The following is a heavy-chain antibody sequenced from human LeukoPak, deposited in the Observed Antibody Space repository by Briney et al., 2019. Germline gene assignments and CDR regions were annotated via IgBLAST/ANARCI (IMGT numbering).Heavy chain of an antibody. CDR2: IDTSGNT. CDR3: ARGGFDGSPYYYYMDV. CDR1: GGSISSYY. V-gene: IGHV4-4*07. J-gene: IGHJ6*03. D-gene: IGHD3-10*01. Sequence: SETLSLTCTVSGGSISSYYWSWIRQPAGKGLEWIGRIDTSGNTNYKPSLKSRVTMSVDTSKKQFSLKLSSVTAADTAVYYCARGGFDGSPYYYYMDVWGKGTTVTVSS.